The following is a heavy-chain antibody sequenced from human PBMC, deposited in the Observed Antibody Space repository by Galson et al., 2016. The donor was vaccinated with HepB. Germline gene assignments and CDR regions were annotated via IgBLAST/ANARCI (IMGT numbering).Heavy chain of an antibody. CDR1: GFTFEAHA. V-gene: IGHV3-9*01. D-gene: IGHD2-21*01. Sequence: SLRLSCAGSGFTFEAHAMRWVRQVPGKGLEWVSGLCWDGNYKDYADSVKGRFSISRDNAKNSLYLQMNNLRPEDTALYYCAKVALAAWGQGTLVIVPS. J-gene: IGHJ5*02. CDR3: AKVALAA. CDR2: LCWDGNYK.